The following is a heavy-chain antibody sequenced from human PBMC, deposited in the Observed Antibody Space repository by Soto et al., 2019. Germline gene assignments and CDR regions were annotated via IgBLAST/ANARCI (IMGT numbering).Heavy chain of an antibody. Sequence: PGGSLRLSCGASGFTFSSYAMSWVRQAPGKGLEWVSAISDSGGSTYYADSMKGRFTISRDNSKNTLYLQMNSLRAEDTAIYYCAKDLTSPSRTPELWGQGTLVTVSS. J-gene: IGHJ4*02. CDR1: GFTFSSYA. D-gene: IGHD2-2*01. CDR2: ISDSGGST. V-gene: IGHV3-23*01. CDR3: AKDLTSPSRTPEL.